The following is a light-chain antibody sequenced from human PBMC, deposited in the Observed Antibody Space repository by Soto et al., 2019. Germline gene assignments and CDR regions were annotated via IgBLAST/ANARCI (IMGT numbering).Light chain of an antibody. CDR3: QQYNSYSTT. CDR2: DAS. CDR1: QSISSW. Sequence: DIQMTQSPSTLSASVGDKVTITSRASQSISSWLAWYQQKPGKAPKLLIYDASSLESGVPSRFSGSGSGTEFTLTISSLQPDDFATYYCQQYNSYSTTFGQGTKVDIK. V-gene: IGKV1-5*01. J-gene: IGKJ1*01.